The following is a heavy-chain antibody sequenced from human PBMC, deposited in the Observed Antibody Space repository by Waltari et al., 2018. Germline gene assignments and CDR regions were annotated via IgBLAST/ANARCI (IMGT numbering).Heavy chain of an antibody. CDR2: LYSGGTA. D-gene: IGHD5-12*01. CDR1: GFTVSNNY. Sequence: EVQLVETGGGLIQPGGSLRLSCAASGFTVSNNYMSWVRQAPGKGLEWVSVLYSGGTAHYADSVRGRFTISRDNSKNMLYLQMNSLRAEDTAVYYCARGGDGYNFAFDMWGQGTLVTVSS. J-gene: IGHJ3*02. V-gene: IGHV3-53*02. CDR3: ARGGDGYNFAFDM.